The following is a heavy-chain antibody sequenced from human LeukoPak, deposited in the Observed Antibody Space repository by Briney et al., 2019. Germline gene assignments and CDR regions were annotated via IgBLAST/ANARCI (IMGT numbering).Heavy chain of an antibody. CDR2: ISAYNGNT. Sequence: AASVKVSCKASGYKFTSYGISWVRQAPGQGLDWMGWISAYNGNTNYAHNLQGRVTMTTDTSTSTAYMELRSLRSDDTAVYYCARGVTENWFDPWGQGTLVTVSS. J-gene: IGHJ5*02. CDR3: ARGVTENWFDP. V-gene: IGHV1-18*01. CDR1: GYKFTSYG. D-gene: IGHD5-18*01.